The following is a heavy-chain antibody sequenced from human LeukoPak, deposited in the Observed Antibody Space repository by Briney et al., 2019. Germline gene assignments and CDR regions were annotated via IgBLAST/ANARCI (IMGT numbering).Heavy chain of an antibody. D-gene: IGHD3-16*01. V-gene: IGHV3-23*01. CDR3: AKEGDYVWGDYYYYMDV. Sequence: GGSLRLSCAASGFTFSSYAMSWVRQAPGKGLEWVSALSGSGGSTYYADSVKGRFTISRDNSKNTLYLQMNSLRAEDTAVYYCAKEGDYVWGDYYYYMDVWGKGTTVTVSS. J-gene: IGHJ6*03. CDR1: GFTFSSYA. CDR2: LSGSGGST.